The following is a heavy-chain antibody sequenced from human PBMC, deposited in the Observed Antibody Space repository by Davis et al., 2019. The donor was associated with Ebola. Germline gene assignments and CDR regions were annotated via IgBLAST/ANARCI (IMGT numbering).Heavy chain of an antibody. J-gene: IGHJ5*02. CDR2: INHSGST. D-gene: IGHD2-2*01. CDR1: GGSISSGGYY. V-gene: IGHV4-39*07. Sequence: GSLRLSCTVSGGSISSGGYYWSWIRQPPGKGLEWIGEINHSGSTNYNPSLKSRVTISVDTSKNQFSLKLSSVTAADTAVYYCARKPARWENWFDPWGQGTLVTVSS. CDR3: ARKPARWENWFDP.